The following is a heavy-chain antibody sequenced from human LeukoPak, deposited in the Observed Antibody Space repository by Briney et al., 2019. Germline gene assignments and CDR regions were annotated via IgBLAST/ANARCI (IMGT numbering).Heavy chain of an antibody. CDR1: GGSISSSSYY. Sequence: SETLSLTCTVSGGSISSSSYYWGWIRQPPGKGLEWIGSTYYSGSTYYNPSLKSRVTISVDTSKNQFSLKLSSVTAADTAVYYCARHGGYYYYYGMDVWGQGTTVTVSS. V-gene: IGHV4-39*01. J-gene: IGHJ6*02. D-gene: IGHD3-10*01. CDR3: ARHGGYYYYYGMDV. CDR2: TYYSGST.